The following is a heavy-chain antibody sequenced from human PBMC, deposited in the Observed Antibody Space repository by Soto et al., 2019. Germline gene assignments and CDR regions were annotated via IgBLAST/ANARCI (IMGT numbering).Heavy chain of an antibody. D-gene: IGHD6-19*01. CDR2: ISGSGGST. J-gene: IGHJ6*03. Sequence: EVQLLESGGGLVQPGGSLRLSCAASGFTFSSYAMSWVRQAPGKGLEWVSAISGSGGSTYYADSVKGRFTISRDNSKNTQYLQMNSLRAEDTAVYYCAKDPSNISSGWPYYYYMDVWGEGTTVTVSS. V-gene: IGHV3-23*01. CDR1: GFTFSSYA. CDR3: AKDPSNISSGWPYYYYMDV.